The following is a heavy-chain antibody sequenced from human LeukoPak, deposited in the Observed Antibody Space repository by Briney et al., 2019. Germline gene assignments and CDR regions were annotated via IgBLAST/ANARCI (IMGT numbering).Heavy chain of an antibody. CDR1: GLSFSDYS. CDR3: AKKPTPRIVGEHYYFDY. CDR2: ISGSVTGGVT. V-gene: IGHV3-23*01. Sequence: GGSLRLSCAASGLSFSDYSMSWVRQAPGKGLEWVSVISGSVTGGVTYYADSVKGRFTMSRDNSKNTVYLQMNYLRAEDTATYYCAKKPTPRIVGEHYYFDYWGQGTLVTVSS. J-gene: IGHJ4*02. D-gene: IGHD1-26*01.